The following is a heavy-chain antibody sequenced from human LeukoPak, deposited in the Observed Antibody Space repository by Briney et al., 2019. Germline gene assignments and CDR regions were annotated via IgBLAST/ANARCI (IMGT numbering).Heavy chain of an antibody. D-gene: IGHD1-26*01. CDR1: GFTFSNYA. Sequence: GGSLRLSCAASGFTFSNYAMSWVRQAPGKGLEWVSDISVSGGSTYYADSVKGRFTISRDNSKNTLYLQVNSLRAEDTAVYYCAKGASGSYHSPYDYWGQETLVTVSS. CDR2: ISVSGGST. CDR3: AKGASGSYHSPYDY. V-gene: IGHV3-23*01. J-gene: IGHJ4*02.